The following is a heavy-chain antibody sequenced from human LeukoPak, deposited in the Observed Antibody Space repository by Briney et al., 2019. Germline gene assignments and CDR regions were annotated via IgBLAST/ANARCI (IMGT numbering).Heavy chain of an antibody. V-gene: IGHV1-58*02. CDR1: GFTFTSSA. CDR3: AARGGQQLAQGRYYYYGMDV. D-gene: IGHD6-13*01. Sequence: GTSVKASCKASGFTFTSSAMQWVRQARGQRLEWIGWIVVGSGNTNYAQKFQERVTITRDMSTSTAYMELSSLRSEDTAVYYCAARGGQQLAQGRYYYYGMDVWGQGTTVTVSS. J-gene: IGHJ6*02. CDR2: IVVGSGNT.